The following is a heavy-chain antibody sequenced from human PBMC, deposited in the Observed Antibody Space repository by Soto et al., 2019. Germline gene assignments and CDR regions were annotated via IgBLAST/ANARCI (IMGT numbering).Heavy chain of an antibody. CDR2: IYTGGST. Sequence: EVQLVETGGDLIQPGGSLRLSCVASGFTVSSNYMNWVRQAPGKGLEWVSVIYTGGSTYYSDSVKGRFTISRDNSNNILYLQMNSLRAEDTAVYYCARGTVFPCWLDSWGHGTLVTVSS. CDR3: ARGTVFPCWLDS. J-gene: IGHJ5*01. D-gene: IGHD2-21*01. CDR1: GFTVSSNY. V-gene: IGHV3-53*02.